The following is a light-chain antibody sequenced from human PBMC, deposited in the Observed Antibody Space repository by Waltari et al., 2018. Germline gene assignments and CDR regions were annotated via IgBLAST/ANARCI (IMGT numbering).Light chain of an antibody. CDR1: SSNIGAGYD. V-gene: IGLV1-40*01. J-gene: IGLJ2*01. CDR2: HNS. Sequence: QSVLTQPPSVSGAPGQRVTISCTGSSSNIGAGYDVPWYQQLPGTAPKLLIYHNSNRPSGVPDRFSGSKSGTSASLAITGLLAEDEADYYCQSFDSSLNAVLFGGGTKLTVL. CDR3: QSFDSSLNAVL.